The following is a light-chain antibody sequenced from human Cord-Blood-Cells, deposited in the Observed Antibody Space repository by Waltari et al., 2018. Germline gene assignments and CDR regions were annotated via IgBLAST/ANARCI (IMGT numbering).Light chain of an antibody. Sequence: QSVLTQPPSVSAAPGPKVTISCSGSSSNIGKTYVSCYQQLPGTAPKLLIYDNNKRPSGIPDRFSGSKSGTSATLGITGLQTGDEADYYCGTWDSSLSAGVFGGGTKLTVL. J-gene: IGLJ3*02. CDR2: DNN. CDR3: GTWDSSLSAGV. CDR1: SSNIGKTY. V-gene: IGLV1-51*01.